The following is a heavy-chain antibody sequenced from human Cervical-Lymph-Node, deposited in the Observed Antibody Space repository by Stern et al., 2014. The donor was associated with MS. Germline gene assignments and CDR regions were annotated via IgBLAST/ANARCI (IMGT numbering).Heavy chain of an antibody. CDR2: M. Sequence: QMQLVQSGSEVKKPGASVKVSCKASGFTFTSYTLHWVRQAPGQSLEWMGWMKFQGRVTITRDTSASTMYMELSSLRSEDTAVYFCARGGDGSYYLYFDYWGQGTLVTVSS. J-gene: IGHJ4*02. D-gene: IGHD3-22*01. CDR1: GFTFTSYT. V-gene: IGHV1-3*01. CDR3: ARGGDGSYYLYFDY.